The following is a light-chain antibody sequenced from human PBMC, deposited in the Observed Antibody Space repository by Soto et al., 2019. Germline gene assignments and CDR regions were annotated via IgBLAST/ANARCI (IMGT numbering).Light chain of an antibody. J-gene: IGLJ3*02. Sequence: QSALTQPASVSGSPGQSITISCTGTSSDVGGYNYVSWYQQNPGKAPKLMVYDVSNRPSGVSSRFSGSKSGNTASLTISGLQAEDEADYYCSSYTSRGTWVFGGGTKLTVL. CDR1: SSDVGGYNY. CDR2: DVS. V-gene: IGLV2-14*01. CDR3: SSYTSRGTWV.